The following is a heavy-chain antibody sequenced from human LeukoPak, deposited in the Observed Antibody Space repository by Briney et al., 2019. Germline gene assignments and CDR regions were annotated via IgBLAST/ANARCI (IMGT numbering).Heavy chain of an antibody. V-gene: IGHV4-34*01. CDR3: ARVDYGGNSGMRY. CDR2: INHSGST. CDR1: GGSFSGYY. Sequence: SETLSLTCAVYGGSFSGYYWSWIRQPPGKGLEWIGEINHSGSTNYNPSLKSRVTISVDTSKNQFSLQLSSVTAADTAVYYCARVDYGGNSGMRYWGQGTLVTASS. D-gene: IGHD4-23*01. J-gene: IGHJ4*02.